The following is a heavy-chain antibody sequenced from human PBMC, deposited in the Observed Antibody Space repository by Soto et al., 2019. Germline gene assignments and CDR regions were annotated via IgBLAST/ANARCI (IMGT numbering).Heavy chain of an antibody. CDR2: IGWDDGK. D-gene: IGHD1-26*01. CDR3: ARVPRSTSGTYTYFDY. Sequence: SGPTLVNPTPTLTLTCTFSGFSLSTSGMCVSWIRQPPGKALEWLARIGWDDGKYYSTSLKTRLTIFKDTSKNQVVLTMTNMDTVDTATYYCARVPRSTSGTYTYFDYWGQGTLVTVSS. J-gene: IGHJ4*02. CDR1: GFSLSTSGMC. V-gene: IGHV2-70*11.